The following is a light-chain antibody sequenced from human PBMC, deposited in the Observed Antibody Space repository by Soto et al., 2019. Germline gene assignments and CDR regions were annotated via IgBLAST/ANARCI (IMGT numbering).Light chain of an antibody. CDR3: MQNLRPPYT. J-gene: IGKJ2*01. CDR2: LGS. Sequence: DIVMTQSPLSLPVTPGEPASISCRSSQSLLYGAGSIYVDWYLQRPGQPPQLLLFLGSNRASGVPDRFSGSVSGTDFTLKISRVETEDVGVYYCMQNLRPPYTFGQGTKLEIK. CDR1: QSLLYGAGSIY. V-gene: IGKV2-28*01.